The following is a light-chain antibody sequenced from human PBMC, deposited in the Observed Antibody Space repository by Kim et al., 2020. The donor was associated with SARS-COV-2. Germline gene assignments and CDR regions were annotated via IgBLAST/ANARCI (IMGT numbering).Light chain of an antibody. Sequence: ASVGDRVTITCRASQGITNYLAWHQQKPGKVPKLLIYAASTLQSGVPSRFSGSGSGTDFTLTISSLQPEDVATYYCQNYNSAPWTFGQGTKVDIK. V-gene: IGKV1-27*01. CDR3: QNYNSAPWT. CDR2: AAS. J-gene: IGKJ1*01. CDR1: QGITNY.